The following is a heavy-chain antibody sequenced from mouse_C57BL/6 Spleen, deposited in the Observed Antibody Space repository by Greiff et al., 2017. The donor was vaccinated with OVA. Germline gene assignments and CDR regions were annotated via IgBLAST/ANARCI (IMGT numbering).Heavy chain of an antibody. J-gene: IGHJ2*01. V-gene: IGHV1-15*01. CDR2: IDPETGGT. D-gene: IGHD4-1*01. CDR3: TRWGLGPDFDY. CDR1: GYTFTDYE. Sequence: LVESGAELVRPGASVTLSCKASGYTFTDYEMHWVKQTPVHGLEWIGAIDPETGGTAYNQKFKGKAILTADKSSSTAYMELRSLTSEDSAVYYCTRWGLGPDFDYWGQGTTLTVSS.